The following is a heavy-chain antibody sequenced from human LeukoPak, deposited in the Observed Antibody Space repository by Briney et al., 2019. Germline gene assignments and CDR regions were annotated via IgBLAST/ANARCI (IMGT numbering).Heavy chain of an antibody. CDR2: IYYSGST. CDR3: AGGDFTLFDP. V-gene: IGHV4-39*07. D-gene: IGHD2-21*02. Sequence: PSETLSLTCTVSGGSIGSSSYYWGWIRQPPGKGLEWIGSIYYSGSTYYNPSLKSRVTISVDTSKNQFSLKLSSVTAADTAVYYCAGGDFTLFDPWGQGTLATVSS. J-gene: IGHJ5*02. CDR1: GGSIGSSSYY.